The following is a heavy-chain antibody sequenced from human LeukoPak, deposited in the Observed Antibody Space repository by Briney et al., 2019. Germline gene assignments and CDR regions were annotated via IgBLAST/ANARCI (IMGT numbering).Heavy chain of an antibody. D-gene: IGHD3-10*01. J-gene: IGHJ4*02. CDR2: ISGSGGST. CDR3: AKWGMWFGELSYFDY. Sequence: GGSLRLSCAASGFTFSSYAMSWVRQAPGKELEWVSAISGSGGSTYYADSVKGRFTISRDNSKNTLYLQMNSLRAEDTAVYYCAKWGMWFGELSYFDYWGREPWSPSPQ. V-gene: IGHV3-23*01. CDR1: GFTFSSYA.